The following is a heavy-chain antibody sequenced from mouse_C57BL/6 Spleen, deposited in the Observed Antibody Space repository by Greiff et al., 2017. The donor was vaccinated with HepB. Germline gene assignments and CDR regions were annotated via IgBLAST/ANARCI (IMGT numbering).Heavy chain of an antibody. D-gene: IGHD1-1*01. J-gene: IGHJ4*01. CDR1: GYTFTSYW. CDR2: IDPSDSYT. V-gene: IGHV1-69*01. Sequence: VKLQQPGAELVMPGASVKLSCKASGYTFTSYWMHWVKQRPGQGLEWIGEIDPSDSYTNYNQKFKGKSTLTVDKSSSTAYMQLSSLTSEDSAVYYCARSTVNYAMDYWGQGTSVTVSS. CDR3: ARSTVNYAMDY.